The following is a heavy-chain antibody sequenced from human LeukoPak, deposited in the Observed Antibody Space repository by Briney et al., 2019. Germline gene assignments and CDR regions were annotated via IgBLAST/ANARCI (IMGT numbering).Heavy chain of an antibody. CDR3: ARAYCGGDCYAHDY. CDR2: INHSGST. D-gene: IGHD2-21*02. CDR1: GGSFSGYY. V-gene: IGHV4-34*01. Sequence: SETLSLTCAVYGGSFSGYYWTWIRQPPGKGLEWIGEINHSGSTNYNPSLKSRVTISVDTSKNQFSLKLSSVTAADTAVYYCARAYCGGDCYAHDYWGQGTLVTVSS. J-gene: IGHJ4*02.